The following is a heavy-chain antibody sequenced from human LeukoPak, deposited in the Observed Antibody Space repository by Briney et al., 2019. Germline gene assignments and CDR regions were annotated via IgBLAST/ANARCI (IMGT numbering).Heavy chain of an antibody. CDR1: GFTFSSYW. J-gene: IGHJ4*02. Sequence: GGSLRLSCEASGFTFSSYWMHWVRQAPGRGPVWVSRIHSDEIRTNYADSVTGRFTISRDNAKNTVYLQMNSLRDEDTAVYYCARGIYGDPVAFDYWGQGTLVTVSS. V-gene: IGHV3-74*01. CDR3: ARGIYGDPVAFDY. D-gene: IGHD4/OR15-4a*01. CDR2: IHSDEIRT.